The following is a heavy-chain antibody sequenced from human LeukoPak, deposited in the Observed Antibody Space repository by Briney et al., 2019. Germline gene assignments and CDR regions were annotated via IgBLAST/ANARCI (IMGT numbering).Heavy chain of an antibody. CDR1: GGSFSGYY. D-gene: IGHD2-2*01. Sequence: PSETLSLTCAVYGGSFSGYYWSWIRQPPGKGLEWIGEINHSGSTNYNPSLKSRVTISVDTSKNQFSLKLSSVTAADTAVYYCAREPVAVPAAFDYWGQGTLVTVSS. V-gene: IGHV4-34*01. J-gene: IGHJ4*02. CDR3: AREPVAVPAAFDY. CDR2: INHSGST.